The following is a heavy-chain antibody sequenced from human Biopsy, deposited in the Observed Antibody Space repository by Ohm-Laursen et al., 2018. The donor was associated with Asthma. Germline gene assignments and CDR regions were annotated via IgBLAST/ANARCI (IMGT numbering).Heavy chain of an antibody. CDR2: INSVFGTS. D-gene: IGHD2-2*01. CDR1: GGTFNTYV. V-gene: IGHV1-69*01. CDR3: ARKAGSCISRTCYSLDF. J-gene: IGHJ4*02. Sequence: SSVKVSCKSLGGTFNTYVIGWVRQAPGQGLEWMGGINSVFGTSTYPQKFQDRVTITSDDSTSTVYMELSSLRSEDTAVYYCARKAGSCISRTCYSLDFWGQGTLVTVSS.